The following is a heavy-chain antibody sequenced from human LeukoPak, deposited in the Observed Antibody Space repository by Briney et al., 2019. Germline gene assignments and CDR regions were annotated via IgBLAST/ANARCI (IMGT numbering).Heavy chain of an antibody. V-gene: IGHV3-73*01. CDR3: TRLEGGFDY. CDR2: IRSKANSYAT. Sequence: GGSLRLSCAASGFTFSGSAMHWVRQASGKGLEWVGRIRSKANSYATAYAASVKGRFTISRDDSKSTAYLQMNSLKTEDAAVYYCTRLEGGFDYWGQGTLVTVSS. D-gene: IGHD3-16*01. J-gene: IGHJ4*02. CDR1: GFTFSGSA.